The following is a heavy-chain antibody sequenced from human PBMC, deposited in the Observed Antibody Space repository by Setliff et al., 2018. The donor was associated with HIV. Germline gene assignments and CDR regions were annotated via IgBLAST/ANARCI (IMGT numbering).Heavy chain of an antibody. CDR2: FYYRGSP. Sequence: SETLSLTCTVSGVSIDTHYWSWSRQSPGKGLEWIGRFYYRGSPRYNPSLRSRVTISGDMSKNQFSLKLHSMAAADTAVYFCASGYSSSSYFDYWGQGSLVTVSS. CDR1: GVSIDTHY. CDR3: ASGYSSSSYFDY. V-gene: IGHV4-59*11. D-gene: IGHD6-6*01. J-gene: IGHJ4*02.